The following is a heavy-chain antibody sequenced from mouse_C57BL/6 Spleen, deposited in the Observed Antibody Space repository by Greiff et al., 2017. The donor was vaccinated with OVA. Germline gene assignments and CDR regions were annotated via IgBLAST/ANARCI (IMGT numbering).Heavy chain of an antibody. CDR3: ASSTMVTTRGPWFAY. Sequence: QVQLQQSGAELVKPGASVKMSCKASGYTFTSYWITWVKQRPGQGLEWIGDIYPGSGSTNYNEKFKSKATLTVDTSSSTAYMQLSSLTSEDSAVYYCASSTMVTTRGPWFAYWGQGTLVTVSA. CDR1: GYTFTSYW. CDR2: IYPGSGST. V-gene: IGHV1-55*01. J-gene: IGHJ3*01. D-gene: IGHD2-2*01.